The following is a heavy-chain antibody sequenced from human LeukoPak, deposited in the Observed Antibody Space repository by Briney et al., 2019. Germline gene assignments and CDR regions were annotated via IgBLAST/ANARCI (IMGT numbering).Heavy chain of an antibody. V-gene: IGHV4-4*02. CDR1: GGSISSSNW. CDR3: ARDCSGGSCYGDYYYGMDV. CDR2: IYHSGST. J-gene: IGHJ6*02. D-gene: IGHD2-15*01. Sequence: SETLSLTCAVSGGSISSSNWWSWVRQPPGKGLEWIGEIYHSGSTNYNPSLKSRVTISVDKSKNQFSLKLSSVTAADTAVYYCARDCSGGSCYGDYYYGMDVWGQGTTVTVSS.